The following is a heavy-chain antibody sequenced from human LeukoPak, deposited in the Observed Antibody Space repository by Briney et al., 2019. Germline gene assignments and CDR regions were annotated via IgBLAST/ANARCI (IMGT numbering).Heavy chain of an antibody. D-gene: IGHD2-8*01. CDR2: IRYDGSNT. CDR3: AKGNRPAPTYVFDY. Sequence: QPGGSLRLSCAASKFTFSSYGMHWVRQAPGKGLEWVAFIRYDGSNTYYADSVKGRFTISRDNSKNTLYLQMNSLRAEDTAVYYCAKGNRPAPTYVFDYWGQGTLVTVSS. CDR1: KFTFSSYG. J-gene: IGHJ4*02. V-gene: IGHV3-30*02.